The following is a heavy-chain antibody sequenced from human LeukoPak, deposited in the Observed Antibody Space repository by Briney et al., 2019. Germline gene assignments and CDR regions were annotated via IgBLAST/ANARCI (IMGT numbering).Heavy chain of an antibody. D-gene: IGHD1-1*01. Sequence: SETLSLTCTVSGGSISSYYWSWIRQPPGKGLEGIGYIYYSGSTNYNPSLKSRVTISVDTSKPQFSLKLRSVTAADTAVYYCAREPTGYFDYWGQGTLVTVSS. CDR2: IYYSGST. V-gene: IGHV4-59*08. CDR1: GGSISSYY. CDR3: AREPTGYFDY. J-gene: IGHJ4*02.